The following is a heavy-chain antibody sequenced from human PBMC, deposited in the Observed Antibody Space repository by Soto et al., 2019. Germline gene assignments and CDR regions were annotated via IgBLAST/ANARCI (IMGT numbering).Heavy chain of an antibody. CDR1: GGTFSSYA. CDR2: IIPIFGTA. CDR3: ARDLYCSGGSCYPNWFDP. J-gene: IGHJ5*02. V-gene: IGHV1-69*01. Sequence: QVQLVQSGAEVKKPGSSVKVSCKASGGTFSSYAISWVRQAPGQGLEWMGGIIPIFGTANYAQKFQGRVTITADESTSTAYMELSSLRSEDTSVYYCARDLYCSGGSCYPNWFDPWGQGTLVTVSS. D-gene: IGHD2-15*01.